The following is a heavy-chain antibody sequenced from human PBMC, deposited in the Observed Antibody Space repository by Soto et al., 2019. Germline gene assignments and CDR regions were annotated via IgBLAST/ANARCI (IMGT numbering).Heavy chain of an antibody. Sequence: QVQLQESGPGLVKPSETLSLTCTVSGGSVSSGSYYWSWIRQPPGKGLEWSGYIYYSGSTNYNPSLKSRVTISVDTSKNQFSLKLSSVTAADTAVYYCARGGSSSWYPYYYYGMDVWGQGTTVTVSS. CDR3: ARGGSSSWYPYYYYGMDV. V-gene: IGHV4-61*01. J-gene: IGHJ6*02. CDR2: IYYSGST. CDR1: GGSVSSGSYY. D-gene: IGHD6-13*01.